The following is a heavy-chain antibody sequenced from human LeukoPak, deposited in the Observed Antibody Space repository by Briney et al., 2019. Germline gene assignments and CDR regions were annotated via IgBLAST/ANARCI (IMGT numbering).Heavy chain of an antibody. CDR3: AKSSAGGWYLLGDAFDI. CDR1: GFTFSSHG. D-gene: IGHD6-19*01. Sequence: GGSLRLSCAASGFTFSSHGIHWVRQAPGKGLEWVAVISYAGSDKYYADSVKGRFTISRDNSKNTLYLQMDSLRAEDTAVYYCAKSSAGGWYLLGDAFDIWGQGTLVTVSS. J-gene: IGHJ3*02. CDR2: ISYAGSDK. V-gene: IGHV3-30*18.